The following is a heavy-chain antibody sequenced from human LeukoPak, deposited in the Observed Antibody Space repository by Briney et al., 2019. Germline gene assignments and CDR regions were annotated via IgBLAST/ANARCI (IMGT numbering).Heavy chain of an antibody. Sequence: PGRSLRLSCAASGFTFSSYAMHWVRQAPGKGLEWVAVISYDGSNKYYAGSVKGRFTISRDNSKNTLYLQMNSLRAEDTAVYYCARARSGPFDYWGQGTLVTVSS. CDR1: GFTFSSYA. CDR3: ARARSGPFDY. CDR2: ISYDGSNK. J-gene: IGHJ4*02. V-gene: IGHV3-30-3*01.